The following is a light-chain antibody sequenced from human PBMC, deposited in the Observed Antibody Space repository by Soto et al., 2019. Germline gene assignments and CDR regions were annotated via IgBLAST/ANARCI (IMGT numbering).Light chain of an antibody. CDR1: QGLSSW. Sequence: DIQMTQSPSSVSASVGDRVTITCRASQGLSSWLAWYQQKPGKAPKLLIYAASSLQSGVPSRFNGSGSGTDFTLPISTLQPEDFATYYCQQANTFPLTFGRGTRVEIK. J-gene: IGKJ4*01. CDR3: QQANTFPLT. CDR2: AAS. V-gene: IGKV1-12*01.